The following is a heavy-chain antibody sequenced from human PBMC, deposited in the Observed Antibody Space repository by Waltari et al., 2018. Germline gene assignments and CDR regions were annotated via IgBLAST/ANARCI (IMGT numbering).Heavy chain of an antibody. V-gene: IGHV3-7*01. CDR1: GFPFSSYW. CDR3: ASNKNSPWYFDL. CDR2: IKQDGSET. J-gene: IGHJ2*01. Sequence: EVQLVESGGGLVQPGGSLRLSCAASGFPFSSYWMSWVRQAPGKGLEWVANIKQDGSETYYVDSVKGRFTISRDNAKNSLYLQMNSLRAEDTAVYYCASNKNSPWYFDLWGRGTLVTVSS. D-gene: IGHD2-21*01.